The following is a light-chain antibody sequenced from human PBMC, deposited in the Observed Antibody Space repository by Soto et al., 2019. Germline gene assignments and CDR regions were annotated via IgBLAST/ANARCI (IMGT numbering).Light chain of an antibody. Sequence: DIVMTQSPGTLSLSPGERATLSCRASQSVASSHLAWYRQKPGHTPRLLIYDASSRATGIPDRISGSGSGTDFTLTISRLKPEDVAVYYCQQYGSAPFTFGPGTKVDIK. V-gene: IGKV3-20*01. CDR3: QQYGSAPFT. CDR1: QSVASSH. CDR2: DAS. J-gene: IGKJ3*01.